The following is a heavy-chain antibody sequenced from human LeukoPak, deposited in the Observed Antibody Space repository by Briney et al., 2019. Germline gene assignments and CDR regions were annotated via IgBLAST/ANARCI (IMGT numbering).Heavy chain of an antibody. Sequence: GGSLRLSCAASGFTFSSYSMNWVRQAPGKGLEWVSSISGSSTYIFYADSVKGRFTISRDNAKNSLYLQMNSLRAEDTAVYYCARESTYDAFDIWGQGTMVTVSS. V-gene: IGHV3-21*04. CDR2: ISGSSTYI. CDR3: ARESTYDAFDI. CDR1: GFTFSSYS. J-gene: IGHJ3*02.